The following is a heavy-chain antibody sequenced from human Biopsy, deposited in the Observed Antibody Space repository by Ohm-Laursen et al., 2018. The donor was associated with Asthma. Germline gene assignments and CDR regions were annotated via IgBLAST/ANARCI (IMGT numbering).Heavy chain of an antibody. CDR1: GFTFGDYW. D-gene: IGHD3-3*02. CDR2: IKHDGSEK. CDR3: ARTFHFWSPYHAEHYQL. V-gene: IGHV3-7*01. Sequence: LSLTCAASGFTFGDYWMSWVRQVPGKGLKWVANIKHDGSEKNHVDSLKGRFTISRDNAKNSLYLQMNSLRAEDTAVYYCARTFHFWSPYHAEHYQLWGQGTLVTVSS. J-gene: IGHJ1*01.